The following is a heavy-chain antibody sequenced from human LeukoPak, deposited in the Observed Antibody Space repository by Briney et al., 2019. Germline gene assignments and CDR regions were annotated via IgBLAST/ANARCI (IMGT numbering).Heavy chain of an antibody. J-gene: IGHJ4*02. Sequence: AASVKVSCKASGYTFTSYAMHWVRQAPGQRLEWMGWINAGNGNTKYSQKFQGRVTITRDTSASTAYMELSSLRSEDTAVYYCATGTGYSSSWYDFDYWGQGTLVTVSS. CDR3: ATGTGYSSSWYDFDY. CDR2: INAGNGNT. V-gene: IGHV1-3*01. D-gene: IGHD6-13*01. CDR1: GYTFTSYA.